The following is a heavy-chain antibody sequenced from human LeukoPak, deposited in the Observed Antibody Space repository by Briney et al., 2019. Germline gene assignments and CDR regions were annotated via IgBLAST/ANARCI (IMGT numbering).Heavy chain of an antibody. CDR1: GFTFSNAW. V-gene: IGHV3-15*01. CDR2: IKRKGDDGTI. D-gene: IGHD3/OR15-3a*01. CDR3: TAGTGRSDFDS. J-gene: IGHJ4*02. Sequence: GGSLRLSCAASGFTFSNAWMSWVRQAPGRGLEWVGRIKRKGDDGTIDYAAPVKGRLSISRDDSKKTLYLQMKSLKSEDTAVYYCTAGTGRSDFDSWSQGTLVTVSS.